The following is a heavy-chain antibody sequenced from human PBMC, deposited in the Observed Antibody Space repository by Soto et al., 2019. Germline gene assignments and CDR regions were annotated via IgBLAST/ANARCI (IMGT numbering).Heavy chain of an antibody. V-gene: IGHV1-58*03. Sequence: QMQRVQSGPEMKKPGTSVKVSCKASGFTLTSSAVQWVRQARGQRLERIGWIVVGSGKTNYAQEFQERVTITSDMATNTAYMELSSLRSEDTAVYYCAADLGGAYLPTDYWGQGTLVTVSS. CDR2: IVVGSGKT. CDR3: AADLGGAYLPTDY. D-gene: IGHD1-26*01. CDR1: GFTLTSSA. J-gene: IGHJ4*02.